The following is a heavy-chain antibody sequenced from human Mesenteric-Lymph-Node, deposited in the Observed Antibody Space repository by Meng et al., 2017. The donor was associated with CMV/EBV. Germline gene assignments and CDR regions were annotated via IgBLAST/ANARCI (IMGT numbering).Heavy chain of an antibody. CDR1: GDSISGGHY. CDR2: IHHSGSRFESGST. Sequence: GSLRLSCTVSGDSISGGHYWAWIRQPPGKGLEWIGSIHHSGSRFESGSTYYSPSLKSRIVVSADTSKNQFSLQLSFVTAADTAVYYCARDRGDMTTVTRADYWGQGTLVTVSS. D-gene: IGHD4-11*01. CDR3: ARDRGDMTTVTRADY. J-gene: IGHJ4*02. V-gene: IGHV4-38-2*02.